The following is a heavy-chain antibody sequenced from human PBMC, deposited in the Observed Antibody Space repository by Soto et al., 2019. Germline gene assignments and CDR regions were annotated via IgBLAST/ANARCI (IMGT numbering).Heavy chain of an antibody. V-gene: IGHV1-18*01. Sequence: QLVQSGAEVKKPGASVKVSCKASGYSFTNYDISWVRQAPGQGLEWMAWISAHNGNKHYAEKFQGRASTTTDTSTSTAYMEVRTLKTDDTAVYYCARGLLAYFGMDVWGQGTTVTVS. CDR2: ISAHNGNK. J-gene: IGHJ6*02. CDR3: ARGLLAYFGMDV. CDR1: GYSFTNYD. D-gene: IGHD1-26*01.